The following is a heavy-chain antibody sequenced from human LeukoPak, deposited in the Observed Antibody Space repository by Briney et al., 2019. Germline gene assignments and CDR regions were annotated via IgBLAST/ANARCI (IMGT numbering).Heavy chain of an antibody. CDR3: ARVWHLVPVRPDIPEDY. Sequence: SETLSLTCTVSGGSISGYFWSCIRQPPGQGLEWIGSISHSGSTSYNPSLMSRVTTSIDTSKNQFSLKLTSVTAADTAVYYCARVWHLVPVRPDIPEDYWGQGTLVTVSS. V-gene: IGHV4-38-2*02. CDR1: GGSISGYF. J-gene: IGHJ4*02. D-gene: IGHD2-2*02. CDR2: ISHSGST.